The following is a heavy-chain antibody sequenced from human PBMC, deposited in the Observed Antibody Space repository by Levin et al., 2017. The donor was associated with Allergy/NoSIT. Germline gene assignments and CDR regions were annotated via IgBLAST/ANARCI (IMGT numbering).Heavy chain of an antibody. J-gene: IGHJ4*02. D-gene: IGHD5-18*01. CDR2: ISSSSSYI. CDR3: ARAHTAMIDY. V-gene: IGHV3-21*01. Sequence: SCAASGFTFSSYSMNWVRQAPGKGLEWVSSISSSSSYIYYADSVKGRFTISRDNAKNSLYLQMNSLRAEDTAVYYCARAHTAMIDYWGQGTLVTVSS. CDR1: GFTFSSYS.